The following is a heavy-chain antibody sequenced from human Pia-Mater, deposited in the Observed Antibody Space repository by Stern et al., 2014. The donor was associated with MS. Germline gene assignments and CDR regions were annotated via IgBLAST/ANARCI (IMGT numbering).Heavy chain of an antibody. D-gene: IGHD3-22*01. V-gene: IGHV1-69*01. J-gene: IGHJ1*01. CDR1: GGTFSNYA. Sequence: VQLLESGPEVKKPGSSVKVSCKASGGTFSNYAISWVRQAPGQGLEWMGGLIIICDTANYAQKFQGRVTISADESTSTAYMELSSLRSEDTAVYYCARASERSGYYPDYFQYWGQGTPVTVSS. CDR3: ARASERSGYYPDYFQY. CDR2: LIIICDTA.